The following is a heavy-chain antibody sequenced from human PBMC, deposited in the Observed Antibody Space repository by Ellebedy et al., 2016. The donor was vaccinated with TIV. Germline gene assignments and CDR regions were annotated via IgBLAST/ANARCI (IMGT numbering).Heavy chain of an antibody. CDR2: ISGSGGST. CDR3: AKEPYYYDSSGGY. V-gene: IGHV3-23*01. D-gene: IGHD3-22*01. J-gene: IGHJ4*02. Sequence: GESLKISXAASGFTFSSYAMSWVRQAPGKGLEWVSAISGSGGSTYYADSVKGRFTISRDNSKNTLYLQMNSLRAEDTAVYYCAKEPYYYDSSGGYWGQGTLVTVSS. CDR1: GFTFSSYA.